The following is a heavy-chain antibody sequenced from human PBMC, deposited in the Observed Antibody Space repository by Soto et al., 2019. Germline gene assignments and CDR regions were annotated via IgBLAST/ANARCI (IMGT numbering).Heavy chain of an antibody. CDR1: GFTFSSYA. V-gene: IGHV3-64*01. Sequence: EVQLVESGGGLVQPGGSLRLSCAASGFTFSSYAMHWVRXXXXXXXXYVSAISSNGGSTYYANSVKGRFTISRDNXXXXXXXXXXXXXXXXXXXXXXXXXXDSGSYXAFDIWGQGTMVTVSS. CDR3: XXXXDSGSYXAFDI. CDR2: ISSNGGST. J-gene: IGHJ3*02. D-gene: IGHD1-26*01.